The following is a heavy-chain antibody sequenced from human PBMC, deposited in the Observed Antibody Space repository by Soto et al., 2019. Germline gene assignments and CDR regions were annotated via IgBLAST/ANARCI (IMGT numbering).Heavy chain of an antibody. D-gene: IGHD3-9*01. CDR1: GGSIRSYY. J-gene: IGHJ5*02. Sequence: SETLSLTCTVSGGSIRSYYWSWIRQPPGKGLEWIGNIYHSGSTNYNPSLKSRVTISADTSKNQFSLRLSSVTAADTAVYYCASQTPYYDFLTGSFNDWFDPWGQGTLVTVSS. CDR2: IYHSGST. CDR3: ASQTPYYDFLTGSFNDWFDP. V-gene: IGHV4-59*08.